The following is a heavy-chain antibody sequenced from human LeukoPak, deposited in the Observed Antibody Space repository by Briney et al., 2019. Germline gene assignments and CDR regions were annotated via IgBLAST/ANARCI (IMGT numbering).Heavy chain of an antibody. J-gene: IGHJ4*02. CDR3: ARDTTGVAGY. Sequence: PGGSLRLSCAASGFTFTSYSMNWVRQAPGKGLEWVSVIYSGGSTYYADSVKGRFINSRDNSKNTLYLQMNSLRAEDTAVYYCARDTTGVAGYWGQGTLVTVSS. D-gene: IGHD1-1*01. V-gene: IGHV3-53*01. CDR2: IYSGGST. CDR1: GFTFTSYS.